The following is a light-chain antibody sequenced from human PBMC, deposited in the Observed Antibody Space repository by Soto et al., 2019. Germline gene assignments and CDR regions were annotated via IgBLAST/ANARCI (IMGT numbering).Light chain of an antibody. CDR1: SSNIGSNT. J-gene: IGLJ2*01. CDR2: TNN. V-gene: IGLV1-44*01. Sequence: QSVLTQPPSTSGTPGQRVTISCSGSSSNIGSNTVHWYQQIPGTAPKLLIYTNNQRSSGVSDPFSGSKSDTSASLVISGLQSEDEADYYCATWDNGLTGVVFGGGTKLTVL. CDR3: ATWDNGLTGVV.